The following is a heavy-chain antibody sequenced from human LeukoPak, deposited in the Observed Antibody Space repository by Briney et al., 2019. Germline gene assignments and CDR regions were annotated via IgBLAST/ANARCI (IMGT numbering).Heavy chain of an antibody. J-gene: IGHJ5*02. V-gene: IGHV4-31*03. CDR2: IYYSGST. CDR3: ARDQVNWFDP. Sequence: PSETLSPTCTVSGGSISSGGYYWSWIRQHPGKGLEWIGYIYYSGSTYYNPSLKSRVTISVDTSKNQFSLKLSSVTAADTAVYYCARDQVNWFDPWGQGTLVTVSS. CDR1: GGSISSGGYY.